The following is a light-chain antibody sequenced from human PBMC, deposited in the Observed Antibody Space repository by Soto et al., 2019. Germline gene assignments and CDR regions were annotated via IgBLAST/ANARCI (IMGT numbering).Light chain of an antibody. Sequence: PGARATLSCRASQSVRTYLAWYQQKPGQAPRLLFYDASNRATGISARFRGSGSGTDFTLTISSLEPEDFAIYYCQQRNNWPLTFGGGTKVEMK. CDR1: QSVRTY. CDR3: QQRNNWPLT. V-gene: IGKV3-11*01. J-gene: IGKJ4*01. CDR2: DAS.